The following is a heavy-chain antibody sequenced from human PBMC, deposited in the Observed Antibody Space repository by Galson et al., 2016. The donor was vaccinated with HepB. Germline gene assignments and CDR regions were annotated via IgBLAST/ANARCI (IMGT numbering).Heavy chain of an antibody. CDR2: ISGSGSST. V-gene: IGHV3-23*01. CDR1: EFTFSGYA. CDR3: AKCRSSDSTSCPNY. J-gene: IGHJ4*02. Sequence: SLRLSCAVSEFTFSGYAMNWVRQAPGKGLEWVSVISGSGSSTYYADSVKGRFTISRDNSKNTLYLQMNSLRAEDTALYFCAKCRSSDSTSCPNYWGQGTLVTVSS. D-gene: IGHD2-2*01.